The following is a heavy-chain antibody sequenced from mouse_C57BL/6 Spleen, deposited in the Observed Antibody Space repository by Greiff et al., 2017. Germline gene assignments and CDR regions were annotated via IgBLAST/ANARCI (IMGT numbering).Heavy chain of an antibody. J-gene: IGHJ2*01. Sequence: EVKVVESGGGLVKPGGSLKLSCAASGFTFSSYAMSWVRQTPEKRLEWVATISDGGSYTYYPDNVKGRFTISRDNAKNNLYLQMSHLKSEDTAMYYCARDSDGSSYYFDYWGQGTTLTVSS. CDR2: ISDGGSYT. V-gene: IGHV5-4*01. CDR3: ARDSDGSSYYFDY. CDR1: GFTFSSYA. D-gene: IGHD1-1*01.